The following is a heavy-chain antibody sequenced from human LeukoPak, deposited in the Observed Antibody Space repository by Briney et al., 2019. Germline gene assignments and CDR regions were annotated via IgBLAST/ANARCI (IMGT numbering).Heavy chain of an antibody. Sequence: PGGFLRLSCAASGFTFSSYAMSWVRQAPGKGLEWVSAISGSGGSTYYADSVKGRFTISRDNSKNTLYLQMNSLRAEDTAVYYCAKVLFQWDRTTDLFDYWGQGTLVTVSS. CDR2: ISGSGGST. J-gene: IGHJ4*02. D-gene: IGHD1-26*01. CDR3: AKVLFQWDRTTDLFDY. CDR1: GFTFSSYA. V-gene: IGHV3-23*01.